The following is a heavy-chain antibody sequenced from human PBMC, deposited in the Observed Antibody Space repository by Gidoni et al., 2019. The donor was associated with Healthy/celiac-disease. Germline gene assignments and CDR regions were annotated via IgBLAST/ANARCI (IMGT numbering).Heavy chain of an antibody. J-gene: IGHJ6*02. Sequence: QVQLVQSGAEVKTPGASVKVSCKASGYTFTSYGISWVRQAPGQGLEWMGWISAYNGNTNYAQKLQGRVTMTTDTSTSTAYMELRSLRSDDTAVYYCARDYDFWSGYSYYYYGMDVWGQGTTVTVSS. D-gene: IGHD3-3*01. CDR1: GYTFTSYG. V-gene: IGHV1-18*01. CDR3: ARDYDFWSGYSYYYYGMDV. CDR2: ISAYNGNT.